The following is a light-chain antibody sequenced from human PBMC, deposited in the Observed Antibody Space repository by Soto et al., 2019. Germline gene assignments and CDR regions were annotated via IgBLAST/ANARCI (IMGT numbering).Light chain of an antibody. J-gene: IGKJ4*01. CDR3: QQYGTSPLT. CDR2: GAS. Sequence: EIVLTQSPATLSLSPGERATLSCRASQSIRGLLAWYQQKPGQAPRLLIYGASSRATGIPDRFSGSGSGTDFTLTISRLEPEDSAVYYCQQYGTSPLTFGGGTKVDIK. CDR1: QSIRGL. V-gene: IGKV3-20*01.